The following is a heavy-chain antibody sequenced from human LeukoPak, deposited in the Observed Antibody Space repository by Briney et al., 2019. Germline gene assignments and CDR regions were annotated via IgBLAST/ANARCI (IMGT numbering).Heavy chain of an antibody. CDR2: INPNSGGT. CDR3: ASDIIASDAFDI. J-gene: IGHJ3*02. D-gene: IGHD6-13*01. CDR1: GYTFTVYY. Sequence: ASVRVSFKASGYTFTVYYMHWVGQAPGQGVEWMGWINPNSGGTNYTQKFQGRVTMTRHTSISTAYMELSRLRSDDTAVYYCASDIIASDAFDIWGQGTMVTVSS. V-gene: IGHV1-2*02.